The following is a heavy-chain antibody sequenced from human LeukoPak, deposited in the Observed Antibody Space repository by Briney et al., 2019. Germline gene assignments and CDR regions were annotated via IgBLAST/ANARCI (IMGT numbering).Heavy chain of an antibody. CDR3: FGEGDVDTAMVTY. CDR2: ISYDGSNK. CDR1: GFTFSSYG. Sequence: GGSLRLSCAASGFTFSSYGMHWVRQAPGKGLEWVAVISYDGSNKYYADSVKGRSTISRDNSKNTLYLQMNSLRAEDTAVYYCFGEGDVDTAMVTYWGQGTLVTVSS. D-gene: IGHD5-18*01. J-gene: IGHJ4*02. V-gene: IGHV3-30*03.